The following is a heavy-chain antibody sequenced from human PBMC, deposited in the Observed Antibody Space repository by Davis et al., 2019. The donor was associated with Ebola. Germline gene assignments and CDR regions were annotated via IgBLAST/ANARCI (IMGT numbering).Heavy chain of an antibody. J-gene: IGHJ6*02. CDR3: ARPHQRGYSGYGWMDV. D-gene: IGHD5-12*01. CDR2: IYYSGST. CDR1: GGSISSYY. Sequence: MPSETLSLTCTVPGGSISSYYWSWIRQPPGKGLEWIGYIYYSGSTNYNPSLKSRVTISVDTSKNQFSLKLSSVTAADTAVYYCARPHQRGYSGYGWMDVWGQGTTVTVSS. V-gene: IGHV4-59*08.